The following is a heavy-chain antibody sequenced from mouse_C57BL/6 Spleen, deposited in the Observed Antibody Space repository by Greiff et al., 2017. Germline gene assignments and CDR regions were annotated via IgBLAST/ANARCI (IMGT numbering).Heavy chain of an antibody. CDR1: GYTFTDYY. Sequence: VQLQQSGPVLVKPGASVKMSCKASGYTFTDYYMNWVKQSHGKSLEWIGVINPYNGGTSYNQKFKGKATLTVDKSSSTAYMELNSLTSEDSAVYYCAYYDYDDGYWYFDVWGTGTTVTVSS. J-gene: IGHJ1*03. D-gene: IGHD2-4*01. CDR3: AYYDYDDGYWYFDV. V-gene: IGHV1-19*01. CDR2: INPYNGGT.